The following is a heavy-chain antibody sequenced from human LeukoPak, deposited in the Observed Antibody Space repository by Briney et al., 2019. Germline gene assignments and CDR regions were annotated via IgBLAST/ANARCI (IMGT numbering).Heavy chain of an antibody. CDR3: ARHFYLSSTGWFYFDD. V-gene: IGHV4-61*08. CDR2: IHSSGST. Sequence: SQTLSLTCTVSGASFSSGDQYWNWIRQSPGKGLEWIGYIHSSGSTNYNPSLKSRVTISADTSENQFSLKLSSVTAADTAVYYCARHFYLSSTGWFYFDDWGQGILVTVSS. D-gene: IGHD6-19*01. J-gene: IGHJ4*02. CDR1: GASFSSGDQY.